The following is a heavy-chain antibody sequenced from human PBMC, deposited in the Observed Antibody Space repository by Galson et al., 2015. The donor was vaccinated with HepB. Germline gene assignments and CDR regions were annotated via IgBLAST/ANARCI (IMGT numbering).Heavy chain of an antibody. D-gene: IGHD5-24*01. CDR1: GFTFSSYS. CDR2: ISSSSSYI. J-gene: IGHJ6*02. Sequence: SLRLSCAASGFTFSSYSMNWVRQAPGKGLEWVSSISSSSSYIYYADSVKGRFTISRDNAKNSLYLQMNSLRAEDTAVYYCARDRRGRDGYNYGMDVWGQGTTVTVSS. V-gene: IGHV3-21*01. CDR3: ARDRRGRDGYNYGMDV.